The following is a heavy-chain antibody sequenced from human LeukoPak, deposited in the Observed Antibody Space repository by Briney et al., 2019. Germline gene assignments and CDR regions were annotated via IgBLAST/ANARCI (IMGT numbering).Heavy chain of an antibody. V-gene: IGHV3-30*02. CDR3: AKGSYYYDSSGYYPPWYFDY. CDR2: IRYEGRNS. CDR1: GFTFINYG. Sequence: PGGALRLSFPASGFTFINYGMHGFGQPPGKGLEGVAFIRYEGRNSYYADSVKGRFTISRHNSKNTLYLQMNSLRTDDTAMYYCAKGSYYYDSSGYYPPWYFDYWGQGTLVTVSS. J-gene: IGHJ4*02. D-gene: IGHD3-22*01.